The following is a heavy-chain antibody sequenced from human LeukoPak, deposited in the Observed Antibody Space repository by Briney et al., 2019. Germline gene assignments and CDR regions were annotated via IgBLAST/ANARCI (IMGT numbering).Heavy chain of an antibody. Sequence: GGSLRLSCTASGFIFSDQGMSWVRQAPGKGLEWVGFIRRKAYGATTEYAASVKGTFTISRDDSNGIAYLQMDSLKIEDTAFYYCARGPILLWIHNGMDVWGQGTTVIVSS. CDR2: IRRKAYGATT. J-gene: IGHJ6*02. V-gene: IGHV3-49*04. D-gene: IGHD3-10*01. CDR3: ARGPILLWIHNGMDV. CDR1: GFIFSDQG.